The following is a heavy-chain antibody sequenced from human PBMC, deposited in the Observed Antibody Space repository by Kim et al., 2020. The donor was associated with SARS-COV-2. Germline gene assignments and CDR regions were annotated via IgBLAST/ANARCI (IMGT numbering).Heavy chain of an antibody. Sequence: SETLSLTCSVSGYSINSNYYWGWIRQPPGKGLEWIGSMYHSGSTYCNPSLKSRVTISVDTSKNQFSLKLSSVTAADTAVYYCARAGKHWLLWFGELYPWGQGTLVTVSS. CDR3: ARAGKHWLLWFGELYP. CDR1: GYSINSNYY. V-gene: IGHV4-38-2*02. D-gene: IGHD3-10*01. CDR2: MYHSGST. J-gene: IGHJ5*02.